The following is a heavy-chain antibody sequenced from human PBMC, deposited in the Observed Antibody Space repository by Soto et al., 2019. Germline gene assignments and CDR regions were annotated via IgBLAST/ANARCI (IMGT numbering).Heavy chain of an antibody. CDR1: GYTFTSYG. Sequence: QVQLVQSGAEVKKPGASVKVSCKASGYTFTSYGISWVRQAPGQGLEWMGWISAYNGNTNSAQKLQGRVTMTPDTSPSTAYLELRRLRSDDTAVYSCAREPRGMHVWGQGPTITVSS. CDR2: ISAYNGNT. V-gene: IGHV1-18*01. J-gene: IGHJ6*02. CDR3: AREPRGMHV.